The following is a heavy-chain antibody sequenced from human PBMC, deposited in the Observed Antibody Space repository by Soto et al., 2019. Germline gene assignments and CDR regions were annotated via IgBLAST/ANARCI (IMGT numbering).Heavy chain of an antibody. D-gene: IGHD5-18*01. Sequence: ASVKVSCKASGGTFSSYAISWVRQAPGQGLEWMGGIIPIFGTANYAQKFLGRVTITADKSTSTAYMELSSLRSEDTAVYYCVRELGTAMGNDWGQGTLVTVSS. CDR2: IIPIFGTA. CDR1: GGTFSSYA. V-gene: IGHV1-69*06. CDR3: VRELGTAMGND. J-gene: IGHJ4*02.